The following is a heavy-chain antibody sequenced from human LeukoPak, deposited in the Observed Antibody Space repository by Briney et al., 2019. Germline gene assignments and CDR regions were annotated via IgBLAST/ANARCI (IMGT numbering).Heavy chain of an antibody. CDR3: ARARGDSSGYDPNYFDY. V-gene: IGHV3-53*05. CDR2: IYSGGST. Sequence: GGSLRLSCAASGFTVSSNYMSWVRQAPGKGLEWVSVIYSGGSTYYADSVKGRFTISRDNSKNTLYLQMNSLRAEDTAVYYCARARGDSSGYDPNYFDYWGQGTLVTVSS. D-gene: IGHD3-22*01. CDR1: GFTVSSNY. J-gene: IGHJ4*02.